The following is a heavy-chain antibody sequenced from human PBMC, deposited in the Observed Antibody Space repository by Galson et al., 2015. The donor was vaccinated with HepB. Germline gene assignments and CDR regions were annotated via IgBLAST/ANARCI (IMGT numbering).Heavy chain of an antibody. CDR2: VFYSGST. V-gene: IGHV4-39*01. J-gene: IGHJ4*02. Sequence: ETLSLTCTVSGGSLTTSSYNWAWIHQPPGRGLTWIGTVFYSGSTYHNPSLKSRVAISVDTSKNQFSLELTSVTATDTGVYYCTRLNSTSSFDNWGQGVLVTVSS. CDR1: GGSLTTSSYN. CDR3: TRLNSTSSFDN. D-gene: IGHD2/OR15-2a*01.